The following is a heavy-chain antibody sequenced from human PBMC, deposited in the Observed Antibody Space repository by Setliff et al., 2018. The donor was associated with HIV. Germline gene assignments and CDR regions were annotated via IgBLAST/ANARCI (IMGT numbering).Heavy chain of an antibody. V-gene: IGHV3-74*01. CDR1: GFTFSSYW. CDR2: INGDESRT. D-gene: IGHD6-19*01. J-gene: IGHJ3*01. Sequence: GGSLRLSCAASGFTFSSYWMHWVRQVPGKGLVWLARINGDESRTTYADSVKGRFTIARENAKNSLYRQMNSLRADDTAVYYCVRAHSGDAFDLWGQGTMVTVSS. CDR3: VRAHSGDAFDL.